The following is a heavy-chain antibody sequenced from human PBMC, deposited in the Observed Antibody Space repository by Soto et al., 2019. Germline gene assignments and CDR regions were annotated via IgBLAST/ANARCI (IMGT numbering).Heavy chain of an antibody. Sequence: GGSLRLSCAASGFTFSDYYMSWIRQAPGKGLEWVSYISSSSSYTNYADSVKGRFTISRDNSKNTLFLQMNSLRAEDTAVFYCAKKSPGFYPFDYWGQGTLVTVSS. CDR3: AKKSPGFYPFDY. J-gene: IGHJ4*02. D-gene: IGHD3-22*01. CDR1: GFTFSDYY. CDR2: ISSSSSYT. V-gene: IGHV3-11*03.